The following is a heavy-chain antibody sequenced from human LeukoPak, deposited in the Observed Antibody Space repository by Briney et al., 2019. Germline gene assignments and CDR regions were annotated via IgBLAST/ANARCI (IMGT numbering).Heavy chain of an antibody. CDR2: MNPNSGNT. Sequence: ASVKVSCKASGYTFTSSDINWMRQATGQGLEWMGWMNPNSGNTGYAQNFQGRVTMTRDTSISTAYLELSSLRSEDTAVYYCARSGYIVLTGSYPGDSWGQGTLVTVSS. D-gene: IGHD3-9*01. CDR3: ARSGYIVLTGSYPGDS. V-gene: IGHV1-8*01. J-gene: IGHJ4*02. CDR1: GYTFTSSD.